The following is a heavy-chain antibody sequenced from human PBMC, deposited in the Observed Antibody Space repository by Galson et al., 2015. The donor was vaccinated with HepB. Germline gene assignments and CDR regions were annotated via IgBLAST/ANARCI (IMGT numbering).Heavy chain of an antibody. D-gene: IGHD3-9*01. CDR2: INSEGSST. Sequence: SLRLSCAASGFTFSSYWMHWVRQAPGKGLVWVSRINSEGSSTSYADSVKGRFTISRDNAKNTLYLQMNSLRAEDTAVYYCARGGLYYDILTGYPYWGQGTLVTVSS. CDR3: ARGGLYYDILTGYPY. CDR1: GFTFSSYW. V-gene: IGHV3-74*01. J-gene: IGHJ4*02.